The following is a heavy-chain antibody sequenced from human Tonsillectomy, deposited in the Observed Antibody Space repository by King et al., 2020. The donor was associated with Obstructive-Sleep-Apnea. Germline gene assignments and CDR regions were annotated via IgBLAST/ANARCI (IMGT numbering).Heavy chain of an antibody. CDR1: GFTFSSYG. CDR2: IWYDGSNK. CDR3: AKDTEIYCSGGSCLTDY. D-gene: IGHD2-15*01. V-gene: IGHV3-33*06. J-gene: IGHJ4*02. Sequence: VQLVESGGGVVQPGRSLRLSCAASGFTFSSYGMHWVRQAPGKGLEWGAVIWYDGSNKYYADSVKGRFTISRDNSKNTLYLQMNSLRAEDTAVYYCAKDTEIYCSGGSCLTDYWGQGTLVTVSS.